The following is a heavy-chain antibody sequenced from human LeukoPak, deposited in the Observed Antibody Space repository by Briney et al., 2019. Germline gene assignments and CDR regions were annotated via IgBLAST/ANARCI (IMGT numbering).Heavy chain of an antibody. CDR3: AKSVVVVAATTFDY. J-gene: IGHJ4*02. D-gene: IGHD2-15*01. V-gene: IGHV3-21*04. CDR1: GFTFSSYS. Sequence: PGGSLRLSCAASGFTFSSYSMNWVRQAPGKGLEWVSSISSSSSYIYYADSVKGRFTISRDNTKNSLYLQMNSLRAEDTAVYYCAKSVVVVAATTFDYWGQGTLVTVSS. CDR2: ISSSSSYI.